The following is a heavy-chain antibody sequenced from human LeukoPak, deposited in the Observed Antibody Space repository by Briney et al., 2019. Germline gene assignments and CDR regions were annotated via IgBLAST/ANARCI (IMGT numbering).Heavy chain of an antibody. Sequence: SETLSLTCAVYGGSFSGYYWSWIRQPPGKGLEWIGEINHSGSTNYNPSLKSRVTISVDTSKNQFSLKLSSVTAADTAVYYCARGRDFWSGYSRYFYYYSMDVWGKGTTVTVSS. D-gene: IGHD3-3*01. CDR1: GGSFSGYY. J-gene: IGHJ6*03. CDR3: ARGRDFWSGYSRYFYYYSMDV. V-gene: IGHV4-34*01. CDR2: INHSGST.